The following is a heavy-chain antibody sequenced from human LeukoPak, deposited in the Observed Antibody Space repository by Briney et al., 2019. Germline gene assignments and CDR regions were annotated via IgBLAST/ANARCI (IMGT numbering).Heavy chain of an antibody. D-gene: IGHD4-23*01. Sequence: ASVKVSCKASGYTFTGFYMHWVRQAHGQGLEWMGWINPNSGVTNYPQKFQGRVTMTTDTSITTAYMELSGLRSDDTAVYYCARTQTLDYWGQGTLVTVSS. J-gene: IGHJ4*02. V-gene: IGHV1-2*02. CDR1: GYTFTGFY. CDR3: ARTQTLDY. CDR2: INPNSGVT.